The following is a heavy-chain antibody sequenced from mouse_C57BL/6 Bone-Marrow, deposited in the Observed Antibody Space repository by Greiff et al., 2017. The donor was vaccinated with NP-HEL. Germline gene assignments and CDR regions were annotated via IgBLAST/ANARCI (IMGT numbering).Heavy chain of an antibody. CDR3: ARSPNYYGSYFDY. J-gene: IGHJ2*01. Sequence: VHVKQSGPELVKPGASVKIPCKASGYTFTDYNMDWVKQSHGKSLEWIGDINPNNGGTIYNQKFKGKATLTVDKSSSTAYMELRSLTSEDTAVYYCARSPNYYGSYFDYWGQGTTLTVSS. D-gene: IGHD1-1*01. CDR2: INPNNGGT. CDR1: GYTFTDYN. V-gene: IGHV1-18*01.